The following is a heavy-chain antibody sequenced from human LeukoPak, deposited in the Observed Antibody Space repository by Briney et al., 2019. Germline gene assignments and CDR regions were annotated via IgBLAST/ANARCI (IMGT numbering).Heavy chain of an antibody. J-gene: IGHJ4*02. D-gene: IGHD4-11*01. Sequence: GGSLRPSCEASGFSFTNTWMSWVRQAPGKGLEWVANIKQDGSEQYYVDSVKGRFTISRDNAKNSLFLQMNSLRGEDTAVYYCTREYLTVSYFDYWGQGTLVTVSS. CDR2: IKQDGSEQ. V-gene: IGHV3-7*05. CDR3: TREYLTVSYFDY. CDR1: GFSFTNTW.